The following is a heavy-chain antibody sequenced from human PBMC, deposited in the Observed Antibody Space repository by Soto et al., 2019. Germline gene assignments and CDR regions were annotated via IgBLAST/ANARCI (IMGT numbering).Heavy chain of an antibody. CDR2: ISATGGST. D-gene: IGHD3-3*01. CDR3: AKDRFAGNFDY. J-gene: IGHJ4*02. Sequence: GGSLRLSCAASGFTFNNYAMNWVRQAPGKGLEWVATISATGGSTYYADSVKGRFTISRDNSKNTLYLQMNGLRVEDTAVYYCAKDRFAGNFDYWGQGTQVTVSS. V-gene: IGHV3-23*01. CDR1: GFTFNNYA.